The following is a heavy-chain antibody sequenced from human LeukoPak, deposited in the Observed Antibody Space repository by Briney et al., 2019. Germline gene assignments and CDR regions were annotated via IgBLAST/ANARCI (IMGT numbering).Heavy chain of an antibody. CDR1: RFTFSKYA. J-gene: IGHJ4*02. CDR3: AKAQKYYYDSSDY. D-gene: IGHD3-22*01. V-gene: IGHV3-23*01. Sequence: GGSLRLSCAASRFTFSKYAMNWVRQAPGKGLEWVSTINDGGDNTYYADSVKGRFTISRDSSKNTLYLQMNRLRADDTGVYYCAKAQKYYYDSSDYWGQGTLVTVSS. CDR2: INDGGDNT.